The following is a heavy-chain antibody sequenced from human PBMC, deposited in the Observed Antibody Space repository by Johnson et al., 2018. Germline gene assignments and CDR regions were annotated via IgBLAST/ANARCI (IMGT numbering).Heavy chain of an antibody. D-gene: IGHD3-9*01. V-gene: IGHV4-59*01. CDR1: GASISSYY. Sequence: QAQLQESGPGLVKPSETLSLTCAVSGASISSYYWSWIRQPPGKGLEWIGYIHDIGSLNYTPSLKSRVTMSIDTSKNQFSLKLSSVTAADTAVYYWARYYDILTGLYYMDVWGKGTTVIVSS. CDR2: IHDIGSL. CDR3: ARYYDILTGLYYMDV. J-gene: IGHJ6*03.